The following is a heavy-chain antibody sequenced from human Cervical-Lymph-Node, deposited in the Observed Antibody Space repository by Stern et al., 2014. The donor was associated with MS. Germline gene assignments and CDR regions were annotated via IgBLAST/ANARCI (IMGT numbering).Heavy chain of an antibody. J-gene: IGHJ4*02. CDR3: ATTAFDY. CDR2: INTGNGDT. Sequence: QVQLVQSGTEVKTPGASVKVSCRPSGYTFTDYAMHWVRQAPGQGLEWVGWINTGNGDTRYSPKLQGRITIITDAAASTAYLDLSSLRFEDSAVYWCATTAFDYWGQGTQVTVSP. V-gene: IGHV1-3*04. CDR1: GYTFTDYA.